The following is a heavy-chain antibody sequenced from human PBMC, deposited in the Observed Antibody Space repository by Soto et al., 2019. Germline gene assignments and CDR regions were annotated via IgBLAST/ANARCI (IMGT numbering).Heavy chain of an antibody. CDR2: IYPGDSDT. CDR3: ARTYVRSGFDY. Sequence: PGEALQISCKGCGYRVTSYWSTWVRQMPGKGLEWMGIIYPGDSDTRYSPSFQGQVTISADKSISTAYLQWSSLKASDTAMYNCARTYVRSGFDYWGQRTLVTLSS. CDR1: GYRVTSYW. D-gene: IGHD3-10*02. V-gene: IGHV5-51*01. J-gene: IGHJ4*02.